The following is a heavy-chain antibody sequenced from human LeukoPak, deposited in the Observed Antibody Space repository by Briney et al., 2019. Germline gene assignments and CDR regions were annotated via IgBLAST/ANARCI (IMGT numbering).Heavy chain of an antibody. Sequence: GASVKVSCKASGYTFTSYDIKWVRQATGQGLEWMGWMNPNSGNTGYAQKFQGRVTMTRNTSISTAYMELSSLRSEDTAVYYCARGPRGPRRNWFDPWGQGTLVTVSS. V-gene: IGHV1-8*01. J-gene: IGHJ5*02. CDR1: GYTFTSYD. CDR3: ARGPRGPRRNWFDP. D-gene: IGHD3-10*01. CDR2: MNPNSGNT.